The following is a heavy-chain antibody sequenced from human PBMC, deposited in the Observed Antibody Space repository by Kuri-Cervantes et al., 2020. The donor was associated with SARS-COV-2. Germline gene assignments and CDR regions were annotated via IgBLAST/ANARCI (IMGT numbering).Heavy chain of an antibody. D-gene: IGHD6-19*01. CDR3: ARDGSVARYPRTAFDI. CDR2: INHSGNT. V-gene: IGHV4-34*01. Sequence: QTLSLTCAVDGGSFRGQCWRWIRQPPGKGLEWIGEINHSGNTNYNPSLKRRVTISVDTSKNQFSLKLSSVTAADTDVYYCARDGSVARYPRTAFDIWGQGTMVTVSS. J-gene: IGHJ3*02. CDR1: GGSFRGQC.